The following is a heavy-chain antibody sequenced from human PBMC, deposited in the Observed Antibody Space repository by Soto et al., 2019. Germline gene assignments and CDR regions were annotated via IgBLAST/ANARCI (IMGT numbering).Heavy chain of an antibody. CDR2: LYDVDGS. V-gene: IGHV3-53*01. D-gene: IGHD1-1*01. J-gene: IGHJ3*01. CDR1: GLTISGKKY. CDR3: ATWHEREHAFDV. Sequence: DVQLVESGGGMIQPGESLRLSCAAFGLTISGKKYVAWVRQAPGKGLEWVSALYDVDGSFYADSVTGRFTTSSDSSKTTVYLQMNDLRPDDTAVYYCATWHEREHAFDVWGQGTTVTISS.